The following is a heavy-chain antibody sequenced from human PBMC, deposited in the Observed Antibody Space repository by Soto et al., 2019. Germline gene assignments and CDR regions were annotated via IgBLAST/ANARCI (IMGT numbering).Heavy chain of an antibody. CDR2: IKQDGSEK. Sequence: GGSLRLSCVASGFTFSSYWMSWVRQAPGKGLEWVANIKQDGSEKYYVDSVKGRFTISRDNAKNSLYLQMNSLRAEDTAVYYCARVSFTIFGVVNDAFDIWGQGTMVTVSS. CDR1: GFTFSSYW. CDR3: ARVSFTIFGVVNDAFDI. D-gene: IGHD3-3*01. J-gene: IGHJ3*02. V-gene: IGHV3-7*01.